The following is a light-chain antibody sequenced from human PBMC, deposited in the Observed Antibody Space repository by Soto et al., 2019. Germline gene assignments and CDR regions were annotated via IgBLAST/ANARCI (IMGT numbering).Light chain of an antibody. CDR1: SSDVGGYNY. Sequence: QSVLTQPASVSGSPGQSITISCTGTSSDVGGYNYVSWYQQHPGKAPKLMIYDVSNRPSGVSNRFSGSKSGNTASLTISGLQDEDEDDYYCSSYTSSSIRVXGTGTKVTVL. CDR2: DVS. CDR3: SSYTSSSIRV. J-gene: IGLJ1*01. V-gene: IGLV2-14*01.